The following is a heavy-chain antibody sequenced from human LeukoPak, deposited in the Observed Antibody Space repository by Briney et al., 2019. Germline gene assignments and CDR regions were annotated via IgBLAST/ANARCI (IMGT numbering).Heavy chain of an antibody. V-gene: IGHV3-23*01. CDR2: VSSSGGST. Sequence: PGGSLRLSCAASGFTFSSYAVSWVRQAPGKGLEWVSSVSSSGGSTFYADSVKGRFTISRDNSKNTLYLQMNSLSAEDTAIYYCTKNAGSSSSSYKDHWGQGTLVTVSS. CDR1: GFTFSSYA. CDR3: TKNAGSSSSSYKDH. D-gene: IGHD6-13*01. J-gene: IGHJ4*02.